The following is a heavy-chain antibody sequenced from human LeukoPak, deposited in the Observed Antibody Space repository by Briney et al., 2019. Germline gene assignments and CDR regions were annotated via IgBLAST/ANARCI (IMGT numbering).Heavy chain of an antibody. J-gene: IGHJ3*02. D-gene: IGHD3-3*01. V-gene: IGHV3-7*01. CDR3: ARGRPNYDFWSGYSDAFDI. Sequence: GGSLRLSCAASGFTFSSYWMSWVRQAPGKGLEWVANIKQDGSEKYYVDSVKGRFTISRDNAKNSLYLQMNSLRAEDTAVYYCARGRPNYDFWSGYSDAFDIWGQGTMVTVSS. CDR2: IKQDGSEK. CDR1: GFTFSSYW.